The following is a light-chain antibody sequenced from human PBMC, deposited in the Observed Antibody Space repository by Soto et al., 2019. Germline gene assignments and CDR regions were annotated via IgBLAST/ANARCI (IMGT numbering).Light chain of an antibody. CDR2: RNN. V-gene: IGLV1-47*01. CDR3: AAWDDSLSALV. Sequence: QSVLTQPPSASGTPGQRVTISCSGSSSNIGSNYVYWYQQLPGTAPKLLIYRNNQRPSGVPDRFSGSKSGTSASLAISGLRSEDEADYYCAAWDDSLSALVFVGGTKLTVL. J-gene: IGLJ2*01. CDR1: SSNIGSNY.